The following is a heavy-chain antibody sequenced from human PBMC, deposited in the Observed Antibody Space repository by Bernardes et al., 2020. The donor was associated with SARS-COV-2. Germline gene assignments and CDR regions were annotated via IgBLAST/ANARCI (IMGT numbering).Heavy chain of an antibody. CDR3: STSVGTTLDAFDV. J-gene: IGHJ3*01. Sequence: LTCAVYGGSFNDYSWTWIRQAPGKGLEWVGHIKRKTDGGTADYAAPVKGRFTMSRDDSKNTLSLQMNSLRTEDTAVYYCSTSVGTTLDAFDVWGQGTMVTVSS. V-gene: IGHV3-15*01. CDR2: IKRKTDGGTA. CDR1: GGSFNDYS. D-gene: IGHD1-26*01.